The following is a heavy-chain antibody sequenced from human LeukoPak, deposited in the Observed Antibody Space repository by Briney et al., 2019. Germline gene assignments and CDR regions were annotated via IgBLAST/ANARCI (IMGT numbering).Heavy chain of an antibody. D-gene: IGHD3-22*01. CDR1: GFTFDYSA. V-gene: IGHV3-23*01. Sequence: GGSLRLSCAASGFTFDYSAMTWVRQAPEKGLEWVSTINTGDITFYANSVKGRFTISRDNSKNALFLQINSLRAEDTAIYYCVKGGFTYYDDWGQGTLVTVSS. CDR3: VKGGFTYYDD. CDR2: INTGDIT. J-gene: IGHJ4*02.